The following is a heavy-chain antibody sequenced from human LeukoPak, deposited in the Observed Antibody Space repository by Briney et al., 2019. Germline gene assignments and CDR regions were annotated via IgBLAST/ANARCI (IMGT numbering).Heavy chain of an antibody. D-gene: IGHD4-17*01. Sequence: GGSLRLSCAASGFTVSINYMSWVRQAPGEGLEWVSVIYTTAKTFYADSVKGRFSISRDNSKNTLYLQMNSLRAEDTAVYYCAREDMTTVTTRWAFDIWGQGSRVTVSS. CDR3: AREDMTTVTTRWAFDI. V-gene: IGHV3-66*03. CDR2: IYTTAKT. CDR1: GFTVSINY. J-gene: IGHJ3*02.